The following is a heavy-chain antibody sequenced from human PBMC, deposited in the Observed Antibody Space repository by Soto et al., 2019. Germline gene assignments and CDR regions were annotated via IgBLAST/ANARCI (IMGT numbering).Heavy chain of an antibody. V-gene: IGHV3-23*01. D-gene: IGHD3-3*01. CDR3: AKHKQDYDFWSGYYYPDD. CDR2: ISGSGGST. J-gene: IGHJ4*02. CDR1: GFTFSSYA. Sequence: GGSLRLSCAASGFTFSSYAMSWVRQAPGKGLEWVSAISGSGGSTYYADSVKGRFTISRDNSKNTLYLQMNSLRAEDTAVYYCAKHKQDYDFWSGYYYPDDWGQGTLVTVSS.